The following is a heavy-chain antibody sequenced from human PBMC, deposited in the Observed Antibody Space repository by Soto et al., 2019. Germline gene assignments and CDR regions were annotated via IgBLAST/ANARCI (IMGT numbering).Heavy chain of an antibody. D-gene: IGHD6-19*01. CDR3: ARHRAYSSGWATAGYYGMDV. CDR1: GGSISSSSYY. J-gene: IGHJ6*02. Sequence: SETLSLTCTVSGGSISSSSYYWGWIRQPPGKGLEWIGSIYYSGSTYYNPSLKSRVTISVDTSKNQFSLKLGSVTAADTAVYYCARHRAYSSGWATAGYYGMDVWGQGTTVTVSS. CDR2: IYYSGST. V-gene: IGHV4-39*01.